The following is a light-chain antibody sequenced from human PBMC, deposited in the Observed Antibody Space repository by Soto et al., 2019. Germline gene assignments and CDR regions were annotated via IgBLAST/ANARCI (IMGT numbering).Light chain of an antibody. V-gene: IGKV3-11*01. J-gene: IGKJ5*01. Sequence: EIGLPTSSPTLYFSPRERAPRSLRASQSVSRYLAWYQQKPGQAPSLLIYDASYRATGIPARFSGSGSVTYFTLTISSLEPEDFAVYYCQQRSNWITFGQGTRLEI. CDR1: QSVSRY. CDR3: QQRSNWIT. CDR2: DAS.